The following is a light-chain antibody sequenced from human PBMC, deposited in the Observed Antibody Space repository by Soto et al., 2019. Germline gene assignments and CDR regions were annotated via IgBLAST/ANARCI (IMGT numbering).Light chain of an antibody. V-gene: IGLV2-14*01. CDR3: NSYTISTTLV. Sequence: QSALTQPASVSGSPGQSITISCTGTSSDVGGYNYVSWYQQHPGKAPKLLIYEVSNRPSGVSNRFTASKSGNTASLTISGLQAEDEADYYCNSYTISTTLVFGGGTKLTVL. CDR1: SSDVGGYNY. CDR2: EVS. J-gene: IGLJ2*01.